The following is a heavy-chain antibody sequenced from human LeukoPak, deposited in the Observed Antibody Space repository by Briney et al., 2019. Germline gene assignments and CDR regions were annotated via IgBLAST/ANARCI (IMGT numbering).Heavy chain of an antibody. CDR3: AKKVGYCSSTSCGFTFDDYYYGMDV. D-gene: IGHD2-2*01. CDR2: INGSGGST. CDR1: GFTFSSYA. V-gene: IGHV3-23*01. Sequence: GGSLRLSCAASGFTFSSYAMSWVRQAPGKGLEWVSAINGSGGSTYYADSVKGRFTISRDNSKNTLYLQMNSLRAEDTAVYYCAKKVGYCSSTSCGFTFDDYYYGMDVWGQGTTVTVS. J-gene: IGHJ6*02.